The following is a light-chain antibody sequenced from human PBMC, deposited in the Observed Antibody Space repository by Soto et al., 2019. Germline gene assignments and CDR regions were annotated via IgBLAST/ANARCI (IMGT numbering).Light chain of an antibody. CDR2: DAS. Sequence: DIQMTQSHATMSGSVEDRVPITCRASQNIRSRLAWFQQKPGKAPKLLIYDASSLESGVPQRFSGSGSGTEFTLTISSLQTDDFSTYYCQQYHSYGTCGQGTRV. V-gene: IGKV1-5*01. CDR3: QQYHSYGT. CDR1: QNIRSR. J-gene: IGKJ1*01.